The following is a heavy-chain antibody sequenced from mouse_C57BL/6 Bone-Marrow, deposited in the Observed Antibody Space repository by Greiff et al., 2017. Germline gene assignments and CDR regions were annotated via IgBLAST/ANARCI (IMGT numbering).Heavy chain of an antibody. J-gene: IGHJ3*01. V-gene: IGHV1-50*01. CDR2: IDPSDSYT. CDR1: GYTFTSYW. CDR3: ARGAQALFAY. Sequence: QVQLQQPGAELVKPGASVKLSCKASGYTFTSYWMQWVKQRPGQGLEWIGEIDPSDSYTNYNQKFKGKATLTVDTSSSTAYMQLSSLTSEDSAVYFCARGAQALFAYWGQGTLVTVSA. D-gene: IGHD3-2*02.